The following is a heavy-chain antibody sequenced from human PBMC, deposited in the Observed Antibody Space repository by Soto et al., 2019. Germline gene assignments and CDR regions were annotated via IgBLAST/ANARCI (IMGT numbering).Heavy chain of an antibody. D-gene: IGHD2-8*01. V-gene: IGHV1-3*01. CDR1: GYTFTAHT. CDR3: AREPEDGVPGDF. J-gene: IGHJ4*02. CDR2: MIVSPGRP. Sequence: QVQLVQSGAEVKEPGASVKVSCKASGYTFTAHTIHWARQAPGQGLEWMGWMIVSPGRPRIAPQFQGRLTFTTDTSATTAYMELTSLTSEDTAVYFCAREPEDGVPGDFWGQGTRVVVTS.